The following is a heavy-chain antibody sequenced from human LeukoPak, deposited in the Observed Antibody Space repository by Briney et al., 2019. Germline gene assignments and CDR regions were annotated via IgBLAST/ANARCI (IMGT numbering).Heavy chain of an antibody. D-gene: IGHD5/OR15-5a*01. J-gene: IGHJ4*02. CDR2: IYYSGST. CDR3: ARLPVYYFDY. CDR1: GGSISSSYYY. Sequence: SETLSLTCTVSGGSISSSYYYWGWIRQPPGKGLEWIGSIYYSGSTYYNPSLKSRVTISVDTSKNQFSLKLRSVTAADTAVYYCARLPVYYFDYWGQGTLVTVSS. V-gene: IGHV4-39*01.